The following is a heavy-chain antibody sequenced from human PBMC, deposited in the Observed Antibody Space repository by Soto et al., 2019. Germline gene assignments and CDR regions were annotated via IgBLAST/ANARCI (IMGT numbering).Heavy chain of an antibody. V-gene: IGHV3-23*01. Sequence: PGGSLRLSCAASGFTFSSYAMSWVRQAPGKGLEWVSSISGSGGSTYYADSVKGRFTISRDNSKNTLYLQMNSLRAEDTAVYYSVSVATFFLPLVVFNFWGKGKMVPVS. CDR2: ISGSGGST. J-gene: IGHJ3*01. D-gene: IGHD5-12*01. CDR1: GFTFSSYA. CDR3: VSVATFFLPLVVFNF.